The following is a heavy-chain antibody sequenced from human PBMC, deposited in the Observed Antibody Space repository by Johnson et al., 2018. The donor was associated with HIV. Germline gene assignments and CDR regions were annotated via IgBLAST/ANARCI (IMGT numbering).Heavy chain of an antibody. V-gene: IGHV3-7*05. CDR3: ARDEPYELELRSIHAFDI. Sequence: VQLVESGGGLVQPGGSLRLSCAASGFTFSSYWMSWVRQAPGKGLEWVANIKQDGSEKYYGDSVKGRCTISRDTAKNSLYLQMNSLRVEDTAVYYCARDEPYELELRSIHAFDIWGQGTMVTVSS. J-gene: IGHJ3*02. CDR1: GFTFSSYW. D-gene: IGHD1-7*01. CDR2: IKQDGSEK.